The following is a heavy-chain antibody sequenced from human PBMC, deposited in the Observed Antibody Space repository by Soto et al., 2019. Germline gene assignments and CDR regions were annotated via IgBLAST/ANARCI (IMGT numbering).Heavy chain of an antibody. CDR1: GLSISSDNW. CDR2: IHHSGST. V-gene: IGHV4-4*02. CDR3: ARDQGRHPVD. Sequence: QVQLQESGPGLVRPSGTVSLTCAVSGLSISSDNWWSWVRQPPGKGLEWIGEIHHSGSTNYNPSLKSRVTMSVVPSKDLFSLTLNSVTAADTAFYYWARDQGRHPVDWGQGTLVSVSS. J-gene: IGHJ4*02.